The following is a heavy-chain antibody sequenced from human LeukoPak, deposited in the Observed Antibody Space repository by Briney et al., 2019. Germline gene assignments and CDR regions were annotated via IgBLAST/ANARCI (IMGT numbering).Heavy chain of an antibody. J-gene: IGHJ4*02. Sequence: ASVKASCKASGYTFTSCDINWQRQATGQGNDWTGLMNPNCGNTGYAQKSQGRVTMTRNTSIRTAYMELSSLRSEETAVYYCARVAGGYCSGGSCYASSGWYFLVYWGQGTLVTVSS. CDR2: MNPNCGNT. CDR1: GYTFTSCD. D-gene: IGHD2-15*01. CDR3: ARVAGGYCSGGSCYASSGWYFLVY. V-gene: IGHV1-8*01.